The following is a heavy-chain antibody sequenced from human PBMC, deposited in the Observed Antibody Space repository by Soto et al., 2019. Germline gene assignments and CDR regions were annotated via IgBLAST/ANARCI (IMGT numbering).Heavy chain of an antibody. Sequence: ASVKVSCKVSGYTLTELSMHWVRQAPGKGLEWMGGFDPEDGETIYAQKFQGRVTMTEDTSTDTAYMELSSLRSEDTAVYYCATEYCTNGVCFNWLDPWGQGTLVTVSS. J-gene: IGHJ5*02. CDR2: FDPEDGET. V-gene: IGHV1-24*01. CDR3: ATEYCTNGVCFNWLDP. D-gene: IGHD2-8*01. CDR1: GYTLTELS.